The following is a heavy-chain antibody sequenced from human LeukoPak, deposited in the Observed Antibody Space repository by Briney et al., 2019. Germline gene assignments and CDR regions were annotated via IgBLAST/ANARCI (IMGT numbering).Heavy chain of an antibody. CDR1: GFTFSNAW. CDR2: IYSGGST. J-gene: IGHJ6*02. CDR3: ARDDIVVVPAAMPAYYYYGMDV. D-gene: IGHD2-2*01. Sequence: GSLRLSCAASGFTFSNAWMSWVRQAPGEGLEWVSVIYSGGSTYYADSVKGRFTISRDNSKNTLYLQMNSLRAEDTAVYYCARDDIVVVPAAMPAYYYYGMDVWGQGTTVTVSS. V-gene: IGHV3-66*01.